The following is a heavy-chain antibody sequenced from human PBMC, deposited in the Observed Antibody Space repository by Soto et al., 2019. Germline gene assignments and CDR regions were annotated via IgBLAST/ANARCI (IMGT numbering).Heavy chain of an antibody. CDR2: IWYDASNK. D-gene: IGHD1-26*01. CDR3: ARGRVEGGELDL. V-gene: IGHV3-33*01. J-gene: IGHJ4*02. CDR1: GFTFRTYG. Sequence: VQLVESGGGVVQPGRSLRLSCAASGFTFRTYGMYWVRQAPGKGLEWVAVIWYDASNKYYADSVKGRFTISRDNSENTRYLQMNSLRAEDTAVYYCARGRVEGGELDLWGQGTLVTVSS.